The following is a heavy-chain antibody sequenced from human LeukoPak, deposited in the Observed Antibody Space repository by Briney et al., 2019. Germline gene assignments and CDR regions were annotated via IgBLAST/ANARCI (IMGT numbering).Heavy chain of an antibody. Sequence: PGGSLRLSCAASGFTFSSYSMNWVRQAPGKGLEWVSSISSSSSYIYYADSVKGRFTISRDNAKNSLYLQMNSLRAEDTAVYYCAREEGRVDSFDYWGQGTLVTVSS. V-gene: IGHV3-21*01. CDR2: ISSSSSYI. D-gene: IGHD3/OR15-3a*01. CDR3: AREEGRVDSFDY. J-gene: IGHJ4*02. CDR1: GFTFSSYS.